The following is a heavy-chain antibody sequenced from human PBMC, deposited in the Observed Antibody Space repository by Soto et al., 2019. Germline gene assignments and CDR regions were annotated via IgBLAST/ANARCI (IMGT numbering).Heavy chain of an antibody. CDR2: IYSGGNT. CDR3: ARDPPGIAASGAGG. D-gene: IGHD6-13*01. V-gene: IGHV3-53*01. J-gene: IGHJ4*02. CDR1: GFTVSNNY. Sequence: GGSLRLSCAASGFTVSNNYMRWVRQAPGKGLEWVSLIYSGGNTHYADSVKGRFTISRDNSKNTLFLQMNSLRVEDTAVYYCARDPPGIAASGAGGWGQGTLVTVSS.